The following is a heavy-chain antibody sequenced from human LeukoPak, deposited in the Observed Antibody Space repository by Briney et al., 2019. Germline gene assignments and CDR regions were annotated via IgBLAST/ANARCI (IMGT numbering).Heavy chain of an antibody. CDR1: GFTFGDYA. J-gene: IGHJ4*02. V-gene: IGHV3-49*03. CDR2: IRSKAYGGTT. CDR3: TSHRPYCSGGSCPTGPFDY. Sequence: PGRSLRLSCTASGFTFGDYAMSWFRQAPGKGLELVGFIRSKAYGGTTEYAASVKGRFTISRDDSKSIAYLQMNSLKTEDTVVYYCTSHRPYCSGGSCPTGPFDYWGQGTLVTVSS. D-gene: IGHD2-15*01.